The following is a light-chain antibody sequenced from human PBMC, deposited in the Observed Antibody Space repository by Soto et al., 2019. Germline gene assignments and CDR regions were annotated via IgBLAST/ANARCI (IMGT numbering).Light chain of an antibody. V-gene: IGKV3-20*01. J-gene: IGKJ2*01. Sequence: EVVLTQSPGTLSLSPGERATLSCRASQSVSNNYLAWYQQKRGQYPKPLIFGSTDSATGIPDWFSGSGSGTDFTLTISRLEPEDFAVYYCQQYGSSPPYTFGQGTKLEIK. CDR2: GST. CDR3: QQYGSSPPYT. CDR1: QSVSNNY.